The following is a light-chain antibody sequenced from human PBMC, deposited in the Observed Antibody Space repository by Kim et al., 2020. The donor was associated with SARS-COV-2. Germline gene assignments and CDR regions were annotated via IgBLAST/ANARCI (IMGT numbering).Light chain of an antibody. V-gene: IGLV1-47*01. CDR2: RNN. CDR3: AAWDDSLSGHYV. CDR1: SSNIGSNY. J-gene: IGLJ1*01. Sequence: ELTQPPSASGTPGQRVTISCSGSSSNIGSNYVYWYQQLPGTAPKLLIYRNNQRPSGVPDRFSGSKSGTSASLAISGLRSEDEADYYCAAWDDSLSGHYVFGTGTKVTVL.